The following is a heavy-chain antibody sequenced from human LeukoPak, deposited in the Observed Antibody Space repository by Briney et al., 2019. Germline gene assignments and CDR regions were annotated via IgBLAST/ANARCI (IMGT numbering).Heavy chain of an antibody. Sequence: ASVKVSCKASGGTFSSHAISWVRQAPGQGLEWMGGITPMFGTANYAQKFQGRVTITADESTSTAYMELSSLRSEDTAVYYCARNYDSIAFDPWGQGTLVTVSS. CDR3: ARNYDSIAFDP. CDR2: ITPMFGTA. J-gene: IGHJ5*02. D-gene: IGHD3-22*01. CDR1: GGTFSSHA. V-gene: IGHV1-69*13.